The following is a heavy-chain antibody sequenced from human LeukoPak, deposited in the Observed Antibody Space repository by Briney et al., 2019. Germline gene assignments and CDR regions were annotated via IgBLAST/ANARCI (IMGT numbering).Heavy chain of an antibody. J-gene: IGHJ4*02. V-gene: IGHV1-46*01. CDR2: INPSGGST. CDR1: GYTFTSCY. Sequence: ASVKVSCKASGYTFTSCYMHWVRQAPGQGLEWMGIINPSGGSTSYAQKFQGRVTMTRDTSTSTVYMELSSLRSEDTAVYYCARDRYLGGSGSYSWAYWGQGTLVTVSS. D-gene: IGHD3-10*01. CDR3: ARDRYLGGSGSYSWAY.